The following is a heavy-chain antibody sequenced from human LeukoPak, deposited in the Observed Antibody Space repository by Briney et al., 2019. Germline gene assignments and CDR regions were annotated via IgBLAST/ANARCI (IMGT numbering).Heavy chain of an antibody. Sequence: SETLSLTCSVTGGSITTYYWSWLRQPPGKGLEWIGSIYHSGSTNYNPSLKTRVTMSVDTSKNQFSLKLSSVTAADTAVYYCASHLYNPPFDYWGQGILVTVSS. D-gene: IGHD1-1*01. CDR2: IYHSGST. V-gene: IGHV4-59*08. J-gene: IGHJ4*02. CDR3: ASHLYNPPFDY. CDR1: GGSITTYY.